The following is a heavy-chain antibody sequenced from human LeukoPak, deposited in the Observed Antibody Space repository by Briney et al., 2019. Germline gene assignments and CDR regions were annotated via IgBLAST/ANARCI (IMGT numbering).Heavy chain of an antibody. D-gene: IGHD6-19*01. Sequence: GGSLRLSCAASGFTFSSYGMHWVRQAPGKGLEWVAFIRYDGSNKYYADSVKGRFTISRDNSKNTLYLQMNSLRAEDTAVYYCAKDLRFRIAVAAEYFRHWGQGTLVTVSS. CDR3: AKDLRFRIAVAAEYFRH. CDR1: GFTFSSYG. CDR2: IRYDGSNK. V-gene: IGHV3-30*02. J-gene: IGHJ1*01.